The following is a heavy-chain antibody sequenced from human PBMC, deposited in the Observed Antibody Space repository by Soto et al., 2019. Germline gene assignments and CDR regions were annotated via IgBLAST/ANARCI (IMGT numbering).Heavy chain of an antibody. V-gene: IGHV5-51*01. D-gene: IGHD2-21*02. CDR1: EYSFTNYW. J-gene: IGHJ3*01. CDR3: ARRISTANDAFDV. CDR2: IYLGDSDV. Sequence: GESLKISCKDFEYSFTNYWIGWVRQMPGKGLEWMGIIYLGDSDVRYGPSFQGQVTISADKPISTAYLQWSSLKASDTAMYYCARRISTANDAFDVWGQGTMVTVS.